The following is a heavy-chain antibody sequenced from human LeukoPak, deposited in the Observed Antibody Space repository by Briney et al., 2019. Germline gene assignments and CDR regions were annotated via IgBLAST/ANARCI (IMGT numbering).Heavy chain of an antibody. V-gene: IGHV3-43*02. D-gene: IGHD3-22*01. CDR3: AKDVVPTYYYDSSGYPGDY. J-gene: IGHJ4*02. CDR2: ISGDGGST. Sequence: GGSLRLSCAASGFTFHDYAMHWVRQAPGKGLGWVSLISGDGGSTYYADSVKGRFTISRDNSKNSLYLQMNSLRTEDTALYYCAKDVVPTYYYDSSGYPGDYWGQGTLVTVSS. CDR1: GFTFHDYA.